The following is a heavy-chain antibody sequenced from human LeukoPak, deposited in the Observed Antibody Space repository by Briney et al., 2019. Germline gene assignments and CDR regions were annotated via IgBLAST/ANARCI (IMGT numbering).Heavy chain of an antibody. V-gene: IGHV3-33*01. J-gene: IGHJ4*02. CDR2: IWYDGSNK. CDR3: ARVYTMIVVVDY. Sequence: GRSLRLSCAASGFTFSSYGMHWVRQAPGKGLEWVAVIWYDGSNKYYADSVKGRFTISRDNAKNSLYLQMNSLRAEDTAVYYCARVYTMIVVVDYWGQGTLVTVSS. D-gene: IGHD3-22*01. CDR1: GFTFSSYG.